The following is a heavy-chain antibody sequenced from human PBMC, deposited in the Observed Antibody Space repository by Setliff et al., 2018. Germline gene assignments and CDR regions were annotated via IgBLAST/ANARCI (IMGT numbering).Heavy chain of an antibody. CDR3: ATLTGDRGVDY. Sequence: SGTLSLTCAVSGYSISSGYNWGWIRQPPGKGLEWIASIYYRGSTSYNSSLKSRVSISVDTSKNQFSLNLNSVTAADTAVYYCATLTGDRGVDYWGQGRLVTVSS. J-gene: IGHJ4*02. V-gene: IGHV4-38-2*01. CDR1: GYSISSGYN. D-gene: IGHD7-27*01. CDR2: IYYRGST.